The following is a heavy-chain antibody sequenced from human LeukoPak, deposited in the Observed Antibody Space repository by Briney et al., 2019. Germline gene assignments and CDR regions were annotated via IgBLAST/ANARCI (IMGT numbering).Heavy chain of an antibody. CDR2: ISASGGTT. CDR3: ANSIPGLYSYYYLDV. J-gene: IGHJ6*03. V-gene: IGHV3-23*01. D-gene: IGHD2-2*02. CDR1: RLTFSNYA. Sequence: GGSLRLSCAASRLTFSNYAMSWVRQAPGKGLEWVSGISASGGTTYYADSVKGRFTISRDNSKNTLHLQMSSLRAEDTAVYFCANSIPGLYSYYYLDVWGKGTTVTVSS.